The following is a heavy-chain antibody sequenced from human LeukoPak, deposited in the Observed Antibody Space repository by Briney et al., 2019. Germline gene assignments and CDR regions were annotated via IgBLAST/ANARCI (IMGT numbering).Heavy chain of an antibody. Sequence: GGSLRLSCAASGFTFSTYWMSWVRQAPGKGLEWVANTKEDGGEKYYVDSVKGRFTISRDNAENSLYLQMNSLRAEDTAVYYCARPVTGTYAPLEYWGQGTLVTVSS. CDR1: GFTFSTYW. V-gene: IGHV3-7*01. CDR2: TKEDGGEK. J-gene: IGHJ4*02. CDR3: ARPVTGTYAPLEY. D-gene: IGHD1-1*01.